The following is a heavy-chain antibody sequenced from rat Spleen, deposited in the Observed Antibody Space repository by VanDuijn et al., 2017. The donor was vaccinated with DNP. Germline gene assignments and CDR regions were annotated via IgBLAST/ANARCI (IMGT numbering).Heavy chain of an antibody. CDR1: GFTFNNYW. V-gene: IGHV5-31*01. D-gene: IGHD1-2*01. J-gene: IGHJ2*01. Sequence: EVQLVESGGGLVQPGGSLKLSCVASGFTFNNYWMTWIRQVPGKGLEWVASITTSGDSTYSPDSVKGRFTISRDNAKSTLYLQMDSLRSEDTATYYCAKRGSSYIPFDYWGQGVMVTVSS. CDR2: ITTSGDST. CDR3: AKRGSSYIPFDY.